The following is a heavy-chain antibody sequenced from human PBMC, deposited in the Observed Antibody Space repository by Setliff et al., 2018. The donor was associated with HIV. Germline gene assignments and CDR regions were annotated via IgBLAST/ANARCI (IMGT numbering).Heavy chain of an antibody. CDR3: ARHSSSGWYSDHDAFDI. Sequence: PGESLKISCKGSGYSFTSYWIGWVRQMPGKGLEWMGIIYPGDSDTRYSPPFQGQVTMSVDKSISTAYLRWSSLKASDTAMYYCARHSSSGWYSDHDAFDIWGQGTMVTVSS. J-gene: IGHJ3*02. D-gene: IGHD6-19*01. CDR1: GYSFTSYW. V-gene: IGHV5-51*01. CDR2: IYPGDSDT.